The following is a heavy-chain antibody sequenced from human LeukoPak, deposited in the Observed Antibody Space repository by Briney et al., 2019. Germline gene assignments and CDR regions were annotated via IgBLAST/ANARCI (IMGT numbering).Heavy chain of an antibody. D-gene: IGHD4-11*01. CDR1: GFTFSSYA. J-gene: IGHJ4*02. CDR2: ISGSGGST. V-gene: IGHV3-23*01. Sequence: GGSLRLSCAASGFTFSSYAMSWVRQAPGKGLEWVSAISGSGGSTYYADSVKGRFTISRDNSKNTLYLQMNSLRAEDTAVYYCARGLRLTTVTTHYDYWGQGTLVTVSS. CDR3: ARGLRLTTVTTHYDY.